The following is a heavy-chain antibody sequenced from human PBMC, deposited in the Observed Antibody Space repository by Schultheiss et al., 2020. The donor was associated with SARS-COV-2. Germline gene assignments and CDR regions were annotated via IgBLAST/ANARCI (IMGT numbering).Heavy chain of an antibody. D-gene: IGHD6-19*01. CDR1: GFTFSDYY. CDR2: ITGSGTTT. Sequence: GGSLRLSCAASGFTFSDYYMSWIRQAPGKGLEWVSAITGSGTTTYYADSVKGRFTISRDNSKNTLYLQMNSLRAEDTAVYYCARDKYVGAVAGIGYYYYGMDVWGQGTTVTVSS. J-gene: IGHJ6*02. CDR3: ARDKYVGAVAGIGYYYYGMDV. V-gene: IGHV3-23*01.